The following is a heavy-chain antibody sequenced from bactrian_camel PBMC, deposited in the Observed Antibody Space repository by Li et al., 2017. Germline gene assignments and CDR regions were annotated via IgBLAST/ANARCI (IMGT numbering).Heavy chain of an antibody. CDR3: AGLRGRSTCLSLLHGSTVGTGVDY. CDR1: GYTYIRA. D-gene: IGHD2*01. CDR2: ILLDSDNT. J-gene: IGHJ4*01. V-gene: IGHV3S40*01. Sequence: QLVESGGGSAQAGGSLRLSCTASGYTYIRAWFRQAPGQQREAVARILLDSDNTFYSESARGRFTISQDTAKKTVYLQMDRLEPQDTAMYYCAGLRGRSTCLSLLHGSTVGTGVDYWGQGTQVTVS.